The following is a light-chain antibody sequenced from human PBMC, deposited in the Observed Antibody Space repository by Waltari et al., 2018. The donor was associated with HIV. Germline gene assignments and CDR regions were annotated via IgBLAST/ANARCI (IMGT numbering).Light chain of an antibody. Sequence: ILMTQSPATLSGSPGERAPLHCRASQTITRSLVWYQQKPGQAPRLLIYGASTRATGVPARFSGTGSGTEFTLTISSLQSEDFAVYYCQQYDLWPRTFGQGTKVEIK. CDR3: QQYDLWPRT. J-gene: IGKJ1*01. CDR1: QTITRS. CDR2: GAS. V-gene: IGKV3-15*01.